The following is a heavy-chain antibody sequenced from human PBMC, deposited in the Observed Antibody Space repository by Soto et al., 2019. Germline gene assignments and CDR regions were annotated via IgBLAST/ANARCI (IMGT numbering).Heavy chain of an antibody. J-gene: IGHJ6*04. CDR3: VRGFLGVSGAFGMDF. Sequence: ASVKVSCKASGYTFTSYDINWVRQATGQGLEWMGWMNPNSGNTGYAQKFQGRVTMTRNTSISTAYMELSSLRSEDTALYYCVRGFLGVSGAFGMDFWGKGTTVTVSS. CDR1: GYTFTSYD. V-gene: IGHV1-8*01. D-gene: IGHD3-10*01. CDR2: MNPNSGNT.